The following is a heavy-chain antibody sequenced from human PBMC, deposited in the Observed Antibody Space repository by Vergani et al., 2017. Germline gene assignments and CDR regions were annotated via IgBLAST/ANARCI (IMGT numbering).Heavy chain of an antibody. CDR1: GYTFTGYY. Sequence: QVQLVQSGAEVKKPGASVKVSCKASGYTFTGYYMHWVRQAPGQGLEWMGRIIPILGIANYAQKFQGRVTITADKSTSTAYMELSSLRSEDTAVYYCAREVLGYCSGGSCYSNWFDPWGQGTLVTVSS. J-gene: IGHJ5*02. CDR2: IIPILGIA. V-gene: IGHV1-69*09. CDR3: AREVLGYCSGGSCYSNWFDP. D-gene: IGHD2-15*01.